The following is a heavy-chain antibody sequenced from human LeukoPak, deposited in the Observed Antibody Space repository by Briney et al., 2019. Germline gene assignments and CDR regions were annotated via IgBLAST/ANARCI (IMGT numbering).Heavy chain of an antibody. CDR1: GFTFSSYA. J-gene: IGHJ2*01. D-gene: IGHD2-8*02. V-gene: IGHV3-23*01. CDR2: ISGSGGST. Sequence: GGSLRLSCAASGFTFSSYAMSWVRQAPGKGLEWVSAISGSGGSTYYADSEKGRFTISRDNSKNTLYLQMNSLRAEDTAVYYCAKLPDIVLVVYAWYFDLWGRGTLVTVSS. CDR3: AKLPDIVLVVYAWYFDL.